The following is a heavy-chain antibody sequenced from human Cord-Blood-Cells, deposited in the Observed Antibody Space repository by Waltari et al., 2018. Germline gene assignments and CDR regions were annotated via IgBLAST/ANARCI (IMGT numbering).Heavy chain of an antibody. J-gene: IGHJ6*02. V-gene: IGHV3-21*01. Sequence: EVQLVESGGGLVKPGGSLRLSCAASGFTFSSYSMNWVRQAPGKGLEWVSSISSSSSYICYADSVKGRFTITRDNAKNSLYLQMNSLRAEDTAVYYCARDSSSSWYYYYYGMDVWGQGTTVTVSS. CDR1: GFTFSSYS. D-gene: IGHD6-13*01. CDR2: ISSSSSYI. CDR3: ARDSSSSWYYYYYGMDV.